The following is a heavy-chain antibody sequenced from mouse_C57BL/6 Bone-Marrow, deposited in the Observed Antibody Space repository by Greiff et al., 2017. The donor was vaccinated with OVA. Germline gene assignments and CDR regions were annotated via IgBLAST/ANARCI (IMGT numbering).Heavy chain of an antibody. D-gene: IGHD2-2*01. CDR2: IHPNSGST. CDR3: ARRVYGYPYYYAMDY. V-gene: IGHV1-64*01. Sequence: QVQLKQPGAELVKPGDSVKLSCKASGYTFTSYWMHWVKQRPGQGLEWIGMIHPNSGSTNYNEKFKSKATLTVDKSSSTAYMQLSSLTSEDSAVYYCARRVYGYPYYYAMDYWGQGTSVTVSS. J-gene: IGHJ4*01. CDR1: GYTFTSYW.